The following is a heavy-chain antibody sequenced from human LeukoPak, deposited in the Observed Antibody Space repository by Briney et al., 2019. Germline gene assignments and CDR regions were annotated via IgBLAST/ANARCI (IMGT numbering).Heavy chain of an antibody. D-gene: IGHD3-22*01. V-gene: IGHV3-23*01. CDR3: ARRYYYDSSGEFDP. J-gene: IGHJ5*02. CDR1: GFTFSSYA. CDR2: ISGSGGST. Sequence: GGSLRLSCAVSGFTFSSYAMSWVRQAPGKGLEWVSAISGSGGSTYYADSVKGRFTISRDNSKNTLYLQMNSLRAEDTAVYYCARRYYYDSSGEFDPWGQGTLVTVSS.